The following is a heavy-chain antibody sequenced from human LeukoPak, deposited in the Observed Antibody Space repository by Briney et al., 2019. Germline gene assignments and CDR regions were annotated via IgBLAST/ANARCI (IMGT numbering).Heavy chain of an antibody. CDR1: GYTFKSYG. D-gene: IGHD5-18*01. CDR3: ARNGAWTQLSDYYEYGMDV. Sequence: ASVKVSCKASGYTFKSYGINWVRQAPGQGLEWMGWINTNTGNPTYAQGFTGRFVFSLDTSVSTTYLQINSLKTDDTAVYYCARNGAWTQLSDYYEYGMDVWGQGTTVTVSS. J-gene: IGHJ6*02. CDR2: INTNTGNP. V-gene: IGHV7-4-1*02.